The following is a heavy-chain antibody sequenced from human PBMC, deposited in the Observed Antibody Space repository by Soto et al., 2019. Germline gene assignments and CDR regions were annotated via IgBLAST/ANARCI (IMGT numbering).Heavy chain of an antibody. Sequence: ASVKVSCKASGYTFPDYFMYWVRRAPGQGLEWMGWINPRSGGTNYAQKFQDRVTMARDTSINTAYMELSRLRSDDTAMYYCAKAQFGSSTWYYYGMDVWGQGTTVTVSS. CDR1: GYTFPDYF. J-gene: IGHJ6*02. CDR2: INPRSGGT. D-gene: IGHD6-13*01. CDR3: AKAQFGSSTWYYYGMDV. V-gene: IGHV1-2*02.